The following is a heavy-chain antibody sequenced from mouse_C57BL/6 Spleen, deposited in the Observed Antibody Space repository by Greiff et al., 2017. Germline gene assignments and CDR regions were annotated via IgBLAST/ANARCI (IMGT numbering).Heavy chain of an antibody. CDR2: ISYDGSN. J-gene: IGHJ3*01. CDR1: GYSITSGYY. Sequence: ESGPGLMKPSQSLSLTCSVTGYSITSGYYWNWIRQFPGNKLEWMGYISYDGSNNYNPSLKNRISITRDTSKNQFFLKLNSATTEDTATYYCARSNYDGFAYWGQGTLVTVSA. D-gene: IGHD2-4*01. V-gene: IGHV3-6*01. CDR3: ARSNYDGFAY.